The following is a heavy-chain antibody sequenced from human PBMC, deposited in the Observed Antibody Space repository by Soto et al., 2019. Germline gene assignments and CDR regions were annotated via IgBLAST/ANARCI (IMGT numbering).Heavy chain of an antibody. Sequence: SVKVSCKASGGTFSNYVVNWVRQAPGQGLEWMGRIIPISGAANYAQKFQGRVTITADKSTSTSYMELSSLRSEDTAVYYCARDMTRTVVPYFDFWGQGTLVTVT. CDR1: GGTFSNYV. CDR3: ARDMTRTVVPYFDF. D-gene: IGHD1-7*01. V-gene: IGHV1-69*06. J-gene: IGHJ4*02. CDR2: IIPISGAA.